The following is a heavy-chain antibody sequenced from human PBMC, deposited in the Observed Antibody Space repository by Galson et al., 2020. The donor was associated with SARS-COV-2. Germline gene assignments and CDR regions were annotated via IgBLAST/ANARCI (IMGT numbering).Heavy chain of an antibody. D-gene: IGHD6-19*01. CDR3: ARDASGWSSDDAFDI. CDR1: GGSIISYY. J-gene: IGHJ3*02. Sequence: ASETLSLTCTVSGGSIISYYWTWIRQPAGKGLEWISRIYTTGSTNFNPSLESRVTMSVDMSKSHFSLRLSSVTAADTAIYYCARDASGWSSDDAFDIWGQATMVTVSS. CDR2: IYTTGST. V-gene: IGHV4-4*07.